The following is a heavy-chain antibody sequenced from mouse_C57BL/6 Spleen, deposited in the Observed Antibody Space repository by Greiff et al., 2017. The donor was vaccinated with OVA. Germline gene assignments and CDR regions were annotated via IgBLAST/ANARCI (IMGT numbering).Heavy chain of an antibody. CDR1: GFNIKDYY. Sequence: EVNVVESGAELVKPGASVKLSCTASGFNIKDYYMHWVKQRTEQGLEWIGRIDPEDGETKYAPKFQGKATITADTSSNTAYLQLSSLTSEDTAVYYCARDSNYVRYAMDYWGQGTSVTVSS. J-gene: IGHJ4*01. D-gene: IGHD2-5*01. CDR2: IDPEDGET. V-gene: IGHV14-2*01. CDR3: ARDSNYVRYAMDY.